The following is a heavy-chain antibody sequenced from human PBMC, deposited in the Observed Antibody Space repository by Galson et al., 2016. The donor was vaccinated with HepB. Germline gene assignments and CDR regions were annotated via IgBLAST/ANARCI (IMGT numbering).Heavy chain of an antibody. CDR2: VWYDGSNK. CDR1: GFNFNNYG. Sequence: SLRLSCAASGFNFNNYGMHWVRQAPGKGLEWVAVVWYDGSNKYADSVKGRFTISRDNSKNMLYLRMNNLRAGDTAVYFCARDAGDYGDYDAEYFQHWGQGTLVTVSS. V-gene: IGHV3-33*01. J-gene: IGHJ1*01. CDR3: ARDAGDYGDYDAEYFQH. D-gene: IGHD4-17*01.